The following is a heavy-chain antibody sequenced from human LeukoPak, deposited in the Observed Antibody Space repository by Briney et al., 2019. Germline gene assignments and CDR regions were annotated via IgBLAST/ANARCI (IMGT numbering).Heavy chain of an antibody. D-gene: IGHD6-13*01. CDR1: GFTFSSYA. Sequence: PGGSLRLSCAASGFTFSSYAMSWVRQAPGKGLEWVSAISGSGGSTYYADSVKGRFTISRDNSKNTLYLQMNSLRAEDTAVYYCATCIAVTGLFDYWGQGTLVTVSS. J-gene: IGHJ4*02. CDR2: ISGSGGST. V-gene: IGHV3-23*01. CDR3: ATCIAVTGLFDY.